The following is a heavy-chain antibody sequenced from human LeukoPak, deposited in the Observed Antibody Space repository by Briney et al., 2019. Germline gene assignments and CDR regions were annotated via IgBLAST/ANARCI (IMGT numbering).Heavy chain of an antibody. CDR3: ARQYCSRTSCYGRFDY. CDR2: IYPGDSDT. CDR1: GYSFTSYW. J-gene: IGHJ4*02. Sequence: GESLKISCKGSGYSFTSYWIGWVRQMPGKGLEWMGIIYPGDSDTRYSPSFQGQVTISADKSISTAYLQWSSLKASDTAMYYCARQYCSRTSCYGRFDYWGQGTLVTVSS. V-gene: IGHV5-51*01. D-gene: IGHD2-2*01.